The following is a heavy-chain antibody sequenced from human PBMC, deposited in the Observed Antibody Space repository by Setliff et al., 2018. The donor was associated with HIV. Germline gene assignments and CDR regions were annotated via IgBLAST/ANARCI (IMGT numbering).Heavy chain of an antibody. D-gene: IGHD1-26*01. Sequence: GESLTISCAASGFNFANAWMSWVRQAPGKGPEWIGRFKSETDGGTIDYAAPVKGRFTITRDDSRNTLYLQLNSLRTDGTALYYCTVLGANSFELWGQGTMVTVSS. CDR2: FKSETDGGTI. CDR1: GFNFANAW. CDR3: TVLGANSFEL. V-gene: IGHV3-15*01. J-gene: IGHJ3*01.